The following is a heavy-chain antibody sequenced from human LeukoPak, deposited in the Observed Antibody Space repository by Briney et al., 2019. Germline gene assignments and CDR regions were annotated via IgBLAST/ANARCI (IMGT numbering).Heavy chain of an antibody. Sequence: SVTLSLTCTVSVRSISSYYWSWIRQPPGKGLEWIGYIYYSGSTNYNPSLKSRVTISVDTSKNQFSLKLSSVTAADTAVYYCARGRGAARPNYYYGMDVWGQGTTVTVSS. V-gene: IGHV4-59*07. J-gene: IGHJ6*02. D-gene: IGHD6-6*01. CDR3: ARGRGAARPNYYYGMDV. CDR2: IYYSGST. CDR1: VRSISSYY.